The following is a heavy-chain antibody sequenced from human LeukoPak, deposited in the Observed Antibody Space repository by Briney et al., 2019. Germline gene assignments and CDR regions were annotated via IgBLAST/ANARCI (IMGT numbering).Heavy chain of an antibody. J-gene: IGHJ4*02. CDR1: GFTFSNYG. Sequence: SGGSLRLSCAASGFTFSNYGMHWVRQAPGKGLEWVAVIWFDGSNKYYTDSVKGRFTISRDNSKNTLYLQMNSLRAEDTAVYYCARDHSSSGYYFDYWGQGTLVTVSS. D-gene: IGHD6-13*01. V-gene: IGHV3-33*01. CDR3: ARDHSSSGYYFDY. CDR2: IWFDGSNK.